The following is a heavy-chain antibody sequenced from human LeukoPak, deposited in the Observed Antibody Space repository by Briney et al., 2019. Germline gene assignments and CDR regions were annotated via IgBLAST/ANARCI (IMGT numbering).Heavy chain of an antibody. V-gene: IGHV3-30*18. Sequence: PGRSLRLSCAASGFTFSSYGMHWVRQAPGKGLEWVAVISYDGSNKYYADSVKGRFTISRDNSKNTLYLQMNSLRAEDTAVYYCAKENGSYFDYWGQGTLVTVSP. CDR3: AKENGSYFDY. CDR1: GFTFSSYG. CDR2: ISYDGSNK. J-gene: IGHJ4*02. D-gene: IGHD1-26*01.